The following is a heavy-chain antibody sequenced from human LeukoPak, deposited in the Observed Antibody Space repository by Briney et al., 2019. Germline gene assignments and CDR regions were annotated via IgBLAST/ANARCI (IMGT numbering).Heavy chain of an antibody. CDR1: GGSFSSFY. J-gene: IGHJ4*02. D-gene: IGHD2-15*01. Sequence: SETLSLTCTVCGGSFSSFYWSWIWQPPGEGLEWSGYVYYNGITKYNPSLQNRVTISVATSKTQFSLKLTSVTAADTAVYYCARDVTPQTGWYYFDYWGQGTLVTVSS. V-gene: IGHV4-59*01. CDR2: VYYNGIT. CDR3: ARDVTPQTGWYYFDY.